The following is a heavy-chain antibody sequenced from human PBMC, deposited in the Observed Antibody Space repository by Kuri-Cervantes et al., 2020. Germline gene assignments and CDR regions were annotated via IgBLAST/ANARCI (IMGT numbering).Heavy chain of an antibody. D-gene: IGHD6-13*01. CDR1: GGTFSSYA. CDR2: IIPIFGTA. Sequence: SVKVSCKASGGTFSSYAISWVRQAPGQGLEWMGGIIPIFGTANYAQKFQGRVTITADESTSTDYMELSSLRSEDTAVYYCASSAFPAAGPHYYYYGMDVWGQGTTVTVSS. CDR3: ASSAFPAAGPHYYYYGMDV. V-gene: IGHV1-69*13. J-gene: IGHJ6*02.